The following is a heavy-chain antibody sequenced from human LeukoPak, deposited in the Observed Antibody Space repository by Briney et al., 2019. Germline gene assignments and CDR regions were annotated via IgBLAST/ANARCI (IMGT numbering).Heavy chain of an antibody. CDR2: IWYDGGNK. D-gene: IGHD6-19*01. J-gene: IGHJ4*02. CDR1: GFTFSHYG. CDR3: AKGTESGWYAYFDY. Sequence: GRSLRLSCAAPGFTFSHYGMHWVRQAPGKGLEWVAVIWYDGGNKYFADSVKGRFTISGDNSKNTVYLQMNSLRVEDTAVYYCAKGTESGWYAYFDYWGQGTLVTVSS. V-gene: IGHV3-33*06.